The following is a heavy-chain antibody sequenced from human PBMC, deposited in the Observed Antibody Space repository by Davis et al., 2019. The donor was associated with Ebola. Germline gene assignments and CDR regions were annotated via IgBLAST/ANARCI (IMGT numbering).Heavy chain of an antibody. V-gene: IGHV3-74*01. Sequence: PGGSLRLSCAASGFTFSSYWMHWVRQAPGKGLVWVSRINSDGSSTSYADSVKGRFTISRDNAKNTLYLQMNSLRAEDTAVYYCAREWSLAMTGDDAFDIWGQGTMVTVSS. CDR3: AREWSLAMTGDDAFDI. J-gene: IGHJ3*02. D-gene: IGHD3-9*01. CDR2: INSDGSST. CDR1: GFTFSSYW.